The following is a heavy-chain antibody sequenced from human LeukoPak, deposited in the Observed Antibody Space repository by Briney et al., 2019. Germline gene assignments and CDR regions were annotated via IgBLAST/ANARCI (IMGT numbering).Heavy chain of an antibody. CDR2: INSDGKTT. D-gene: IGHD4-17*01. CDR3: AKDPNGDYIGAFDV. Sequence: GGSLRLSCAASGFTFSDYSMNWVRQAPGKGLEDLSYINSDGKTTWYADSVKGRFTASRDNAKNSLYLEMSSLRVEDTAVYYCAKDPNGDYIGAFDVWGQGTMVTVSS. CDR1: GFTFSDYS. J-gene: IGHJ3*01. V-gene: IGHV3-48*01.